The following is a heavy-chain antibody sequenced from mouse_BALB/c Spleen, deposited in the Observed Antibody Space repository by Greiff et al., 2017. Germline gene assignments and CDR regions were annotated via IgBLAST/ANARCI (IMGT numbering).Heavy chain of an antibody. J-gene: IGHJ3*01. Sequence: VQLQQSGAELVKPGASVKLSCTASGFNIKDTYMHWVKQRPEQGLEWIGRIDPANGNTKYDQKFQGKATITADKSSNTAYMQLSSLRSEDTAVYYCAVYYYGRSSWFAYWGQGTLVTVSA. D-gene: IGHD1-1*01. CDR2: IDPANGNT. CDR3: AVYYYGRSSWFAY. CDR1: GFNIKDTY. V-gene: IGHV14-3*02.